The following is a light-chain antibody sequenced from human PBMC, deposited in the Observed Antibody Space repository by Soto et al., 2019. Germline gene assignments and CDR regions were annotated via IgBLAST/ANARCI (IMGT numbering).Light chain of an antibody. V-gene: IGKV1-5*01. CDR2: DAS. Sequence: DTHMTQSPSTLSASVGDRVTITCRASPGIDTWLAWYQQKPGKAPKLLIYDASSLESGVPSRFSGSGSGTEFTRTISSLQPDDFATYYCQQYDTYSRTFGQGTKVEIK. J-gene: IGKJ1*01. CDR1: PGIDTW. CDR3: QQYDTYSRT.